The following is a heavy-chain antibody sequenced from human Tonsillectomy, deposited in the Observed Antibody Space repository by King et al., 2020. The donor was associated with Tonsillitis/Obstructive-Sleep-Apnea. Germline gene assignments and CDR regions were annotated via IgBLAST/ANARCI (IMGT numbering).Heavy chain of an antibody. CDR1: GFTFSSYA. J-gene: IGHJ6*03. CDR2: ISYDGSNK. CDR3: ARGGYCSSTSCPEGYYYYYMDV. Sequence: VQLVESGGGVVQPGRSVRLSCAASGFTFSSYAMHWVRQAPGKGLEWVAVISYDGSNKYYADSVKGRFTISRDNSKNTLYLQMNSLRAEDTAVYYCARGGYCSSTSCPEGYYYYYMDVWGKGTTVTVSS. V-gene: IGHV3-30*04. D-gene: IGHD2-2*01.